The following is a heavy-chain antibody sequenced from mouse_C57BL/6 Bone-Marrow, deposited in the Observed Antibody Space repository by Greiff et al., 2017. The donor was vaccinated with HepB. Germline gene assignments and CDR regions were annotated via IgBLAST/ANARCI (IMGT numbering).Heavy chain of an antibody. J-gene: IGHJ2*01. CDR3: ARRGSFYYFDY. V-gene: IGHV1-69*01. CDR2: IDPSDSYT. CDR1: GYTFTSYW. Sequence: QVQLQQPGAELVMPGASVKLSCKASGYTFTSYWMPWVKQRPGQGLEWIGEIDPSDSYTNYNQKFKGKSTLTVDKSSSTAYMQLSSLTSEDSAVYYCARRGSFYYFDYWGQGTTLTVSS.